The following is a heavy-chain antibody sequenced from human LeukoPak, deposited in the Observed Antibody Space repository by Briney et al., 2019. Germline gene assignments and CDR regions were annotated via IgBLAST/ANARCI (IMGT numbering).Heavy chain of an antibody. Sequence: ASVKVSCKASGYTFTDYYMQWVRQAPGQGLEWMGRINPNSGGTDYAQKFQGRVSMTRDTSITTAYMELSSLRSDDTAAYYCAIGIPAAGTFDHWGQGTLVTVSS. V-gene: IGHV1-2*06. D-gene: IGHD6-13*01. CDR1: GYTFTDYY. CDR2: INPNSGGT. J-gene: IGHJ4*02. CDR3: AIGIPAAGTFDH.